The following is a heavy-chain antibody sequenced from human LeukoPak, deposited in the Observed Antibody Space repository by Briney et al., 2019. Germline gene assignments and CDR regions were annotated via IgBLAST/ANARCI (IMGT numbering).Heavy chain of an antibody. CDR3: ARNPIVGATYPSENWFDP. CDR1: GVSISSYY. D-gene: IGHD1-26*01. V-gene: IGHV4-59*01. Sequence: SETLSLTCTVSGVSISSYYWSWIRQPPGKGLEWIGYIYYSGSTNYNPSLKSRVTISVDTSKNQFSLKLSSVTAADTAVYYCARNPIVGATYPSENWFDPWGQGTLVTVSS. J-gene: IGHJ5*02. CDR2: IYYSGST.